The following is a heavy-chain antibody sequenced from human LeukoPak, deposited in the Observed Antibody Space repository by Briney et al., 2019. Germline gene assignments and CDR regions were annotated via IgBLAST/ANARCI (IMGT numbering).Heavy chain of an antibody. J-gene: IGHJ4*02. D-gene: IGHD6-13*01. CDR2: IGGSGVNT. CDR3: AKVLPAAGTGY. V-gene: IGHV3-23*01. CDR1: GFTFRSYG. Sequence: GGSLRLSCAASGFTFRSYGMIWVRQAPGKGLEWVLAIGGSGVNTYYADSVKGRLTSSSDNSKYTLYLEMNSRRAEDTAVYYRAKVLPAAGTGYWGQGTLVTVSS.